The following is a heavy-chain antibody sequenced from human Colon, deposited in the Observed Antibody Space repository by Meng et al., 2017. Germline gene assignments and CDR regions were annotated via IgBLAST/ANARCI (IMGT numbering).Heavy chain of an antibody. J-gene: IGHJ5*02. CDR1: GFSFVGYY. Sequence: QVQLVQSGTGVKKPGAPVKVSCKTSGFSFVGYYIHWLRQAPGQGFEWIGWVVPSSGATIYAPKFLGRVTLTRDTSITTAYMELTSLTSDDTAVYYCARSDPQLDAWGQGTLVTVSS. CDR2: VVPSSGAT. CDR3: ARSDPQLDA. V-gene: IGHV1-2*02. D-gene: IGHD1-1*01.